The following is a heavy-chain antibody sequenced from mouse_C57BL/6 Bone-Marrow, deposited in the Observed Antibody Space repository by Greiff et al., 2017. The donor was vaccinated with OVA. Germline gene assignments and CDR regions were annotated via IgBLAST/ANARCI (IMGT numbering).Heavy chain of an antibody. CDR2: ISNLAYSI. CDR3: ARPGSWLLGFAY. V-gene: IGHV5-15*01. D-gene: IGHD2-3*01. Sequence: EVQRVESGGGLVQPGGSLKLSCAASGFTFSDYGMAWVRQAPRKGPEWVAFISNLAYSIYYADTVTGRFTLTRENAKNTLYLEMSSLRSEDTAMYYCARPGSWLLGFAYWGQGTLVTVSA. J-gene: IGHJ3*01. CDR1: GFTFSDYG.